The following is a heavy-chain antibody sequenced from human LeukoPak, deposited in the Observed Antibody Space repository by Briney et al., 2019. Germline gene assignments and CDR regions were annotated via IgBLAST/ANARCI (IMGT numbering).Heavy chain of an antibody. Sequence: GGSLRLSCAASGFTFSNAGIHWVRQAPGRGLEWVAVVSYDESKKHYADSVKGRFTISRDNSKNTLYLQMNSLRAEDTAVYYCAKQGKGSIPYWGQGTLVTVSS. CDR3: AKQGKGSIPY. CDR1: GFTFSNAG. V-gene: IGHV3-30*18. J-gene: IGHJ4*02. CDR2: VSYDESKK. D-gene: IGHD3-10*01.